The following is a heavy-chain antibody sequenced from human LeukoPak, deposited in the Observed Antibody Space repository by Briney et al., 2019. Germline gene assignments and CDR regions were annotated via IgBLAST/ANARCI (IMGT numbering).Heavy chain of an antibody. CDR3: ASMYYYDSSGYAWD. CDR2: ISGSGGST. Sequence: GGSLRLSCAASGFTFSSYAMSWVRQAPGKGQEWVSGISGSGGSTYYADSVRGRFTMSRDNSKNTVYLQMNSLRADDTAVYYCASMYYYDSSGYAWDWGQGTLVTVSP. J-gene: IGHJ4*02. CDR1: GFTFSSYA. D-gene: IGHD3-22*01. V-gene: IGHV3-23*01.